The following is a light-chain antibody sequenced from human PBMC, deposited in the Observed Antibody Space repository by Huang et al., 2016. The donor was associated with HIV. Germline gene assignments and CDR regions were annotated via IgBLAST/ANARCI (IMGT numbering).Light chain of an antibody. J-gene: IGKJ1*01. CDR1: QSLVYGDGNIY. CDR3: MQASHGAAT. V-gene: IGKV2-30*01. Sequence: DVLLTPSPLSLPVTLGQPAFITCKSNQSLVYGDGNIYLNWFYQRPGHSPRRLIYKLSNRDSGVPDRFSAGGSGTDFTLWISEVEAEDVGDYYCMQASHGAATFGQGTRVDIK. CDR2: KLS.